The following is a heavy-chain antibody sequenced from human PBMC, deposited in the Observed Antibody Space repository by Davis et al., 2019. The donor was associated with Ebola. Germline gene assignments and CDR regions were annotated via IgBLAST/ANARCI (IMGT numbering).Heavy chain of an antibody. J-gene: IGHJ5*02. CDR2: ISWNSGSI. V-gene: IGHV3-9*01. D-gene: IGHD6-13*01. Sequence: SLKISCVASGFTFNNYWMHWVRQAPGKGLEWVSGISWNSGSIGYADSVKGRFTISRDNAKNSLYLQMNSLRAEDTALYYCAKEGSMYSSSWVWFDPWGQGTLVTVSS. CDR1: GFTFNNYW. CDR3: AKEGSMYSSSWVWFDP.